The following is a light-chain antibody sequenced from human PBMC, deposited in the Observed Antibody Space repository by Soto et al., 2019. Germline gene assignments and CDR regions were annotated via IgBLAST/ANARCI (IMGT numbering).Light chain of an antibody. V-gene: IGKV1-5*03. CDR2: KAS. CDR3: QHYNSYSDA. J-gene: IGKJ1*01. Sequence: DIQMTQSPSTLSGSVGDRVTITCRASKTISSWLAWYQQKPGKAPRLIIYKASTLKSGVPSRFSGSGSGTECTLTISSLQADDVATYYCQHYNSYSDAFGEGTKVDIK. CDR1: KTISSW.